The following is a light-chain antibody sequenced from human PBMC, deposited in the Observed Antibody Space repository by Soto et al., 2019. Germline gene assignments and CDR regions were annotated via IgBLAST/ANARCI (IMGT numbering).Light chain of an antibody. V-gene: IGKV3-15*01. Sequence: EIVMTQSPATLSVSPGERATLSCRASQSVTGRLAWYQQKRGQAPRLLIYAASTRATGIPARFSGSVSGTEFTLTISSLLSEDFAVYHCQQYDHWPRTFGGGTKVDIK. J-gene: IGKJ4*01. CDR1: QSVTGR. CDR2: AAS. CDR3: QQYDHWPRT.